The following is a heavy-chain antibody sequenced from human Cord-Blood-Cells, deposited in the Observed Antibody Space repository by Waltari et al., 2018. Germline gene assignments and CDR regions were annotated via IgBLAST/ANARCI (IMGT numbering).Heavy chain of an antibody. CDR2: IYHSGST. J-gene: IGHJ4*02. D-gene: IGHD2-2*01. CDR3: ARGRYSCYDY. V-gene: IGHV4-38-2*02. CDR1: GYSISSGYY. Sequence: QVQLPESGPGLVKPSETLFLTCTVSGYSISSGYYWGWIRQPPGKGLEWIGSIYHSGSTYYNPSLKSRVTISVDTSKNQFSLKLSSVTAADTAVYYCARGRYSCYDYWGQGTLVTVSS.